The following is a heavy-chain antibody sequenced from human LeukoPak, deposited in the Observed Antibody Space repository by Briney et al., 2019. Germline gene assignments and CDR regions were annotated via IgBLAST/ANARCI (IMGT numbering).Heavy chain of an antibody. D-gene: IGHD7-27*01. V-gene: IGHV1-2*02. J-gene: IGHJ3*02. CDR2: MNPNTSDT. CDR1: GYMFTAYY. Sequence: ASVKVSCKASGYMFTAYYMHWVRQAPGGGLEWMGWMNPNTSDTNYAQRFQGRVTMTGDTSISTAYMELSRLRSDDTAVYYCARYWGGLDAFDIWGQGTMVTVSS. CDR3: ARYWGGLDAFDI.